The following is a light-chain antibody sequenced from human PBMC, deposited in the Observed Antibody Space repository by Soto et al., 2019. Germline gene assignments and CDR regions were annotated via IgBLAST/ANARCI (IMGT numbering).Light chain of an antibody. J-gene: IGLJ1*01. V-gene: IGLV2-14*01. CDR2: EVS. CDR1: RSDIGDYDY. Sequence: QSVLTQPASVSGSPGQSITISCTGTRSDIGDYDYVSWYQQHPGKAPKLMIYEVSNRPSGISNRFSGSKSGNTASLTISGLQAEDEADYYCSSYTSSTLWVFGTGTKLTVL. CDR3: SSYTSSTLWV.